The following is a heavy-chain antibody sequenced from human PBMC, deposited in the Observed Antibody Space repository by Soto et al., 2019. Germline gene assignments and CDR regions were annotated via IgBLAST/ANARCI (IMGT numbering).Heavy chain of an antibody. D-gene: IGHD2-15*01. CDR2: IWYDGDKK. Sequence: QVQLVESGGGVVQPGRSLRLSCAASGFTLSSYGMHWVRQAPGKGLEWVAVIWYDGDKKYYADSVKVRFTISRDESKNIVYLHMSSLRGEDTGVYFCARGSAGSESVVVVPAIDFSAFDTWGQGTLVSVSS. CDR1: GFTLSSYG. CDR3: ARGSAGSESVVVVPAIDFSAFDT. J-gene: IGHJ4*02. V-gene: IGHV3-33*01.